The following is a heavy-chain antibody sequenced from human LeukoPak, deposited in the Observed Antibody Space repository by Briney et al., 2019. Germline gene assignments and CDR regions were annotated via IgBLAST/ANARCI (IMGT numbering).Heavy chain of an antibody. CDR3: ARDYGEGGYYFDY. J-gene: IGHJ4*02. CDR2: ISSDGSST. CDR1: GFTFSTYW. Sequence: GGSLRLYCAASGFTFSTYWLHWVRQAPGKGLVWLSRISSDGSSTNYADSVKGRFTISRDNAKNTLYLQMNSLRAEDTAVYYCARDYGEGGYYFDYWGQGTLVTVSS. V-gene: IGHV3-74*01. D-gene: IGHD4-17*01.